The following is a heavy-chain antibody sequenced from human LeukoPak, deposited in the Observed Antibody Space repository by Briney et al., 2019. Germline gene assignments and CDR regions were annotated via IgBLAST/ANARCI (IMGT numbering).Heavy chain of an antibody. CDR3: AREGRYCSGGSCYSGFDY. CDR2: IKQDGSEK. CDR1: GFTFSSYW. Sequence: GGSLRLSCAASGFTFSSYWMSWVRQAPGKGLEWVANIKQDGSEKYYVDSVKGRFTISRDNAKNSLYLQMNSLRAEDTAVYYCAREGRYCSGGSCYSGFDYWGQGTLVTVSS. V-gene: IGHV3-7*01. J-gene: IGHJ4*02. D-gene: IGHD2-15*01.